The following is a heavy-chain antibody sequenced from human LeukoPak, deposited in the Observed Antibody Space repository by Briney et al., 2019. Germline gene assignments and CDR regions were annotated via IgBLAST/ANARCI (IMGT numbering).Heavy chain of an antibody. CDR3: AKDKIVVAGNFDY. Sequence: GGSLRLSCAASGLTLITYAMSWVRQAPGKGLEWVSAISGGGGSTYYADSVKGRFIISRDNSKNTLYLQMNSLRAEDTAVYYCAKDKIVVAGNFDYWGQGTLVTVSS. CDR2: ISGGGGST. CDR1: GLTLITYA. J-gene: IGHJ4*02. V-gene: IGHV3-23*01. D-gene: IGHD3-22*01.